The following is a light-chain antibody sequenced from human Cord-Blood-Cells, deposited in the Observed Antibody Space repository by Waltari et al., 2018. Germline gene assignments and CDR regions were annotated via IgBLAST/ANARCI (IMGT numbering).Light chain of an antibody. CDR1: QSVSSSY. V-gene: IGKV3-20*01. J-gene: IGKJ4*01. CDR2: GAS. CDR3: QQYGSSPRFT. Sequence: EIVLPQSPGTLSLSPGERATLPCRAIQSVSSSYLAWYQQKPGQAPRLLIYGASSRATGIPDRFSGSGSGTDFTLTISRLEPEDFAVYYCQQYGSSPRFTFGGGTKVEIK.